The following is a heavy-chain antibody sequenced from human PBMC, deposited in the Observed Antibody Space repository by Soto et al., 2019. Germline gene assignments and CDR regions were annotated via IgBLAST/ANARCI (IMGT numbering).Heavy chain of an antibody. CDR1: GFTFSSYG. V-gene: IGHV3-30*18. Sequence: QVQLVESGGGVVQPGRSLRLSCAASGFTFSSYGMHWVRQAPGKGLEWVAVISYAGSNKYYADSVKGRFTISRDNSKNTLYLQMNSLRAEDTAVYYCAKSLALHGSWFDPGGQGTLVTVSS. CDR2: ISYAGSNK. CDR3: AKSLALHGSWFDP. D-gene: IGHD3-16*02. J-gene: IGHJ5*02.